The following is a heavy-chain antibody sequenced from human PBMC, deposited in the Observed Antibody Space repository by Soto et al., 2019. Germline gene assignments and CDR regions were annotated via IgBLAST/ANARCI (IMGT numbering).Heavy chain of an antibody. D-gene: IGHD3-10*01. Sequence: GGSLRLSCAVSGFTFSSYGMHWFRQAPGKGLEWVAVISYDGSNKYYADSVKGRFTISRDNSKNTLYLQMNSLRAEDTAVYYCAKDLYGSGSYWDYWGQGTLVTVSS. CDR1: GFTFSSYG. V-gene: IGHV3-30*18. CDR3: AKDLYGSGSYWDY. CDR2: ISYDGSNK. J-gene: IGHJ4*02.